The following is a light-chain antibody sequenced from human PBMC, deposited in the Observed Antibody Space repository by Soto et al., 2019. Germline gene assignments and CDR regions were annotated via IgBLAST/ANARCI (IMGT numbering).Light chain of an antibody. J-gene: IGKJ2*01. CDR3: QQRSNWPRYT. V-gene: IGKV3-11*01. Sequence: EIVLTQSPASLSLSPGERATLSCRASQSVSSYLAWYQQKPGQAPRLLIYDASNRATGIPARFSGSGSGTDFTLTISSLEPEDFAVYYCQQRSNWPRYTFGQGNKLEIK. CDR1: QSVSSY. CDR2: DAS.